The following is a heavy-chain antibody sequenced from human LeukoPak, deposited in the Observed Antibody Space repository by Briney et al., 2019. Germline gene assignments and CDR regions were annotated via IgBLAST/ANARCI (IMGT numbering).Heavy chain of an antibody. D-gene: IGHD6-13*01. J-gene: IGHJ5*02. V-gene: IGHV4-39*07. CDR3: ARCIQQLVLDWFDP. CDR2: IYYSGST. CDR1: GGSISSSSYY. Sequence: PSETLSLTCTVSGGSISSSSYYWGWIRQPPGKGLEWIGSIYYSGSTYYNPSLKSRVTISVDTSKNQFSLKLSSVTAADTAVYYCARCIQQLVLDWFDPWGQGTLVTVSS.